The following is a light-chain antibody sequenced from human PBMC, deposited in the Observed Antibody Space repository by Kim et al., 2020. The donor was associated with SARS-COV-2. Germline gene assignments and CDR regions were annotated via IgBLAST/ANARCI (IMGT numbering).Light chain of an antibody. V-gene: IGKV3-11*01. CDR1: QSVSSY. Sequence: EIVLTQSPATLSLSPGERATLSCMASQSVSSYLAWYQQKPGQAPRLLIYDASNRATGIPARFSGSGSGTDFTPPTSSLEPEDFAFYYCQRRGTGPPSPFGQGTKLK. CDR3: QRRGTGPPSP. J-gene: IGKJ2*01. CDR2: DAS.